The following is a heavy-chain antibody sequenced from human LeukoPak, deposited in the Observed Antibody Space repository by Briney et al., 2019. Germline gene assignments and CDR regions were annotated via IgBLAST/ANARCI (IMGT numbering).Heavy chain of an antibody. Sequence: PGESMRLSSEAYGFTFSSYAMSWVRQALGKGLEWVSAISGSGGSTYYADSVKGRFTISRDNSKNTLYLQMNSLRAEDTAVYYCAKGSLSGRDDYWGQGTLVTVSS. D-gene: IGHD3-10*01. CDR2: ISGSGGST. V-gene: IGHV3-23*01. J-gene: IGHJ4*02. CDR1: GFTFSSYA. CDR3: AKGSLSGRDDY.